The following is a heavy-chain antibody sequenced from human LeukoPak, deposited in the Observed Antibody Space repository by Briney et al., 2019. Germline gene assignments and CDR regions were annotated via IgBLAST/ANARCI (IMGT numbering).Heavy chain of an antibody. Sequence: KPGGSLRLSCAASGFTFSSYSMNWVRQAPGKGLEWVSSISSSSSYIYYADSVKGRFTISRDNAKNSLYLQMNSLGAEDTAVYYCARVSIAATYFDYWGQGTLVTVSS. CDR1: GFTFSSYS. J-gene: IGHJ4*02. V-gene: IGHV3-21*01. CDR3: ARVSIAATYFDY. CDR2: ISSSSSYI. D-gene: IGHD6-6*01.